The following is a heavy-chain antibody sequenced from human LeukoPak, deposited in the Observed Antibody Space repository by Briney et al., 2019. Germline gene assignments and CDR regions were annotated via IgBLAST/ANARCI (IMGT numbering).Heavy chain of an antibody. J-gene: IGHJ4*02. Sequence: GGSLRLSCAASGFTFSTYGMNWVRQAPGKGLDWIAYISSNSYTIYYADSVKGRFTISRDNAKNSLYLQMNSLRAEDAAVYYCARILNLSSDYWGQGTLVTVSS. V-gene: IGHV3-48*04. D-gene: IGHD1-20*01. CDR3: ARILNLSSDY. CDR2: ISSNSYTI. CDR1: GFTFSTYG.